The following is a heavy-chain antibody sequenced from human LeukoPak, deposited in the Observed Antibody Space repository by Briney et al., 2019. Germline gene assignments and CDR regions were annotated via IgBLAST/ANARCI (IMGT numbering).Heavy chain of an antibody. CDR1: GYTFTSYG. J-gene: IGHJ4*02. D-gene: IGHD3-10*01. V-gene: IGHV1-18*01. Sequence: ASVKVSCKASGYTFTSYGISWVRQAPGQGLEWMGWISAYNGNTNYAQKLLGRVTMTTDTSTSTAYMELRSLRSDDTAVYYCARATYYYGSGSRLVWPDYWGQGTLVTVSS. CDR2: ISAYNGNT. CDR3: ARATYYYGSGSRLVWPDY.